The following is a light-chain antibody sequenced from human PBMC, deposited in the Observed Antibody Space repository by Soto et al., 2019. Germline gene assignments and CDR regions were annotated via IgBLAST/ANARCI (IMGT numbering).Light chain of an antibody. CDR1: NSDVNY. CDR2: GVI. J-gene: IGLJ1*01. Sequence: QSVLTQPASVSGAPGQSITISCTGTNSDVNYVSWHQQHPGKAPKLMIYGVINRSSGVSTRFSGSKSGNTASLTISGLQAEDEADYYCSSSTSSNTFVFGTGTKVTVL. CDR3: SSSTSSNTFV. V-gene: IGLV2-14*01.